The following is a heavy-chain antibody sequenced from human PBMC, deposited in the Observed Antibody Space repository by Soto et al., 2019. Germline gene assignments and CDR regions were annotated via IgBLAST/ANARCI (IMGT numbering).Heavy chain of an antibody. J-gene: IGHJ4*02. CDR2: ISATGGGT. D-gene: IGHD3-16*01. CDR3: AKDRRAGGNSAFYFDF. V-gene: IGHV3-23*01. Sequence: RWSLRLSCPASGSKFSKYAMSWVRQAPGKGLEWVSLISATGGGTYYADSVKGRFTISRDNSHNTLYLQVHSLTAEDTAVYYCAKDRRAGGNSAFYFDFWGQGAQVTVSS. CDR1: GSKFSKYA.